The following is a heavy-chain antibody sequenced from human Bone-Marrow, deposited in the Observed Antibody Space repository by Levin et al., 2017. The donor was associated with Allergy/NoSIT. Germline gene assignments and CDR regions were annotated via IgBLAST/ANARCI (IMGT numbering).Heavy chain of an antibody. J-gene: IGHJ4*02. CDR3: TSQERFIVDKVMEIFDY. Sequence: GGSLRLSCTASGFTFGDAWMNWVRQAPGKGLEWVGRIRRKTDGGTPDYAAPVRGRFNISRDDSINTLYLQMNNLKTEDTAVYSCTSQERFIVDKVMEIFDYWGQGTLVTVSS. V-gene: IGHV3-15*07. CDR2: IRRKTDGGTP. D-gene: IGHD5-12*01. CDR1: GFTFGDAW.